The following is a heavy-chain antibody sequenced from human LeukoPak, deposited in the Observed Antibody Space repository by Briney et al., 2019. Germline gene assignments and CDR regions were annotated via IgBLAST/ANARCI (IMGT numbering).Heavy chain of an antibody. CDR3: AKVRYSYYYYYYMDA. CDR1: GFTFSSYA. Sequence: GGSLRLSCAASGFTFSSYAMSWVRQAPGKGLEWVSAISGSGGSTYYADSVKGRFTISRDNSKNTLYLQMNSLRAEDTAVYYCAKVRYSYYYYYYMDAWGKGTTVTVSS. CDR2: ISGSGGST. D-gene: IGHD3-9*01. J-gene: IGHJ6*03. V-gene: IGHV3-23*01.